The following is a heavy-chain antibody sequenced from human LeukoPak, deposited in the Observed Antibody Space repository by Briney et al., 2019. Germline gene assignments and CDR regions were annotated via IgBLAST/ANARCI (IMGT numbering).Heavy chain of an antibody. J-gene: IGHJ4*02. V-gene: IGHV3-11*01. D-gene: IGHD3-22*01. CDR1: GFTFSDYY. CDR2: ISSSGSTI. Sequence: GGSLGLSCAASGFTFSDYYMSWIRQAPGKGLEWVSYISSSGSTIYYADSVKGRFTISRDNAKNSLYLQMNSLRAEDTAVYYCAREIPLYYYYDSSGYARWGQGTLVTVSS. CDR3: AREIPLYYYYDSSGYAR.